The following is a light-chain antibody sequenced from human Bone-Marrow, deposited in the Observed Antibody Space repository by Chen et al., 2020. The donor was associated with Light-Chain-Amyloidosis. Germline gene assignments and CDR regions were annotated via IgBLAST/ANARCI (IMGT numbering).Light chain of an antibody. CDR2: DNN. Sequence: QSVLTQPPSVSAAPGQKVTISCSGSSSNIGNNYVSWYQQLPGTAPKLLIYDNNKRPSGIPDRCSGSKAGTSATLGITGLQTGDEADDYCGTWESSLSAGWVFGGGTKLTVL. J-gene: IGLJ3*02. CDR1: SSNIGNNY. V-gene: IGLV1-51*01. CDR3: GTWESSLSAGWV.